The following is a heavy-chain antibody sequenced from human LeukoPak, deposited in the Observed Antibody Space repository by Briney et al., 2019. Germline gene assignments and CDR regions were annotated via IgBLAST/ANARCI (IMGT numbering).Heavy chain of an antibody. CDR3: ARHAGTKVAVPGSPYLDY. J-gene: IGHJ4*02. D-gene: IGHD6-19*01. V-gene: IGHV4-59*01. CDR1: GGSISSYY. Sequence: PSETLSLTCTVSGGSISSYYWSWIRQPPGKGLEWIGYIYYSGSTNYNPSLKSRVTISVDTSKNQFSLKLSSVTAADTAVYYCARHAGTKVAVPGSPYLDYWGQGILVTVSS. CDR2: IYYSGST.